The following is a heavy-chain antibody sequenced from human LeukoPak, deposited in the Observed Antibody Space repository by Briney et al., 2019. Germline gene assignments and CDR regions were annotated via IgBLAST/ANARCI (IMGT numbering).Heavy chain of an antibody. CDR2: IRYDGSNK. J-gene: IGHJ4*02. CDR3: AKDILLWFGEYAPNFDY. D-gene: IGHD3-10*01. V-gene: IGHV3-30*02. Sequence: GGSLRLSCTASGFPFSNAWMNWVRQAPGKGLEWVAFIRYDGSNKYYADSVKGRFTISRDNSKNTLYLQMNSLRAEDTAVYYCAKDILLWFGEYAPNFDYWGQGTLVTVSS. CDR1: GFPFSNAW.